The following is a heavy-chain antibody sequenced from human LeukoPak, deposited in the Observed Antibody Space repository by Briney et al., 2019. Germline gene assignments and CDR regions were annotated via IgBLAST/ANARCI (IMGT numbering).Heavy chain of an antibody. CDR1: GFTVSNNH. V-gene: IGHV3-53*01. Sequence: PGGSLRLSCAASGFTVSNNHMSWVRQAPGKGLNWVSIIYSGGTTYYADSVKGRFTISRDNSKNTLYLQMNSLRAEDTAVYYCARDADYGGSPDAFDIWGRGTIVTVSS. D-gene: IGHD4-23*01. CDR2: IYSGGTT. CDR3: ARDADYGGSPDAFDI. J-gene: IGHJ3*02.